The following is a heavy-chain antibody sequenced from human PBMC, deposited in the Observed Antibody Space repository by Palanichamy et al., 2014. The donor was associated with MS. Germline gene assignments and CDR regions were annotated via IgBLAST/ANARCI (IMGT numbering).Heavy chain of an antibody. J-gene: IGHJ6*02. CDR1: AGSITSTGYF. Sequence: QLRLQESGPGLVKPSETLSLTCTVSAGSITSTGYFWGWIRQSPGKGLEWIASIYYSGKTHYNPSLKSRVTMSVDTSKNLFSLKLNSVTAADTAVYYCARQETTVHFYYLYSMDVWGQGTTVTVSS. CDR3: ARQETTVHFYYLYSMDV. CDR2: IYYSGKT. D-gene: IGHD4-11*01. V-gene: IGHV4-39*01.